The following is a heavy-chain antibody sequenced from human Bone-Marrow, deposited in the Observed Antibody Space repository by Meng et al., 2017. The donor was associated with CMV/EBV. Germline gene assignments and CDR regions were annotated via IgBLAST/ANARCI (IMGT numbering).Heavy chain of an antibody. J-gene: IGHJ4*02. V-gene: IGHV1-69*05. CDR2: IIPIFGTA. Sequence: SVKVSCKASGGTFSSYAISWVRQAPGQGLEWMGGIIPIFGTANYAQKFQGRVTITTDESTGTAYMELSRLRSDDTAVYYCARGSKDLWSGWGYWGQGTLVTVSS. CDR1: GGTFSSYA. D-gene: IGHD3-3*01. CDR3: ARGSKDLWSGWGY.